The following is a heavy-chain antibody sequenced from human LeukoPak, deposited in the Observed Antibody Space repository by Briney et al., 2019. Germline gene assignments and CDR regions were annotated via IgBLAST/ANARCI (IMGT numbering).Heavy chain of an antibody. CDR2: ISYDGSNK. D-gene: IGHD3-10*01. CDR1: GFIFNNYG. J-gene: IGHJ4*02. Sequence: GGSLRLSCAASGFIFNNYGLIWVRQAPGKGLEWVAVISYDGSNKYYADSVKGRFTISRDNSKNTLYLQMNSLRAEDTAVYYCARDYLGPFDYWGQGTLVTVSS. V-gene: IGHV3-30*03. CDR3: ARDYLGPFDY.